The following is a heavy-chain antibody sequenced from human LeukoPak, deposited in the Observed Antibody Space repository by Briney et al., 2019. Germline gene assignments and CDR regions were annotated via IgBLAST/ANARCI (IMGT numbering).Heavy chain of an antibody. CDR2: ISYDGRNK. CDR1: GFTFSTFP. Sequence: GRSLTLSCVASGFTFSTFPIHWVRQAPGKGLEWVSVISYDGRNKYYAESEKGRFTISRDNSKNMLYLQMNSLRPEDTAVYYCARGLYLGIGDYWGQGTLVTVSS. CDR3: ARGLYLGIGDY. J-gene: IGHJ4*02. D-gene: IGHD7-27*01. V-gene: IGHV3-30-3*01.